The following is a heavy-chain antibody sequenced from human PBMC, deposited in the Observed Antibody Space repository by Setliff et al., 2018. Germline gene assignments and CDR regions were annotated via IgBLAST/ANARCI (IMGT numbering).Heavy chain of an antibody. J-gene: IGHJ6*03. D-gene: IGHD1-1*01. Sequence: PSETLSLSCAGSGFTFSSHSMSWVRQAPGKRLEWVSAISGSGGSTYYADSVKGRFSVSRDNSRNTLYLQMNSLRAEDTAVYYCARDPVDGNYFMDVWGKGTTVTVSS. CDR2: ISGSGGST. V-gene: IGHV3-23*01. CDR1: GFTFSSHS. CDR3: ARDPVDGNYFMDV.